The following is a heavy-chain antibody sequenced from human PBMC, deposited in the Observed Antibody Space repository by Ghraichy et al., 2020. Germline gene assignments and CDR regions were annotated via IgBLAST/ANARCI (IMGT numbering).Heavy chain of an antibody. CDR2: LYYSGGT. V-gene: IGHV4-59*01. Sequence: SETLSLTCTVSGDSISNYYWHWIRQPPGKGLEWIGDLYYSGGTNYNPSLRSRVTMSVDTSKNQFSLKLSSVTAADSAVYYCARGHCSGNTCYAWDHYYGIDVWCQGTPVTVSS. CDR1: GDSISNYY. CDR3: ARGHCSGNTCYAWDHYYGIDV. D-gene: IGHD2-2*01. J-gene: IGHJ6*02.